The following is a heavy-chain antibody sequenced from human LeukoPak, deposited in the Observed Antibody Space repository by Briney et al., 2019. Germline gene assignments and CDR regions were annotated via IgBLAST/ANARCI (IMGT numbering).Heavy chain of an antibody. Sequence: SQTLSLTCAISGDSVSSNSVVWHWIRQSPSRGLEWLGRTYYRSKWYNDYSISVKSRITINPDTSKNQFSLHLISVTPEDTAVYYCARASLRRGTRLYMTHNAFDIWGQGTMVTVSS. CDR3: ARASLRRGTRLYMTHNAFDI. J-gene: IGHJ3*02. D-gene: IGHD1-26*01. CDR1: GDSVSSNSVV. V-gene: IGHV6-1*01. CDR2: TYYRSKWYN.